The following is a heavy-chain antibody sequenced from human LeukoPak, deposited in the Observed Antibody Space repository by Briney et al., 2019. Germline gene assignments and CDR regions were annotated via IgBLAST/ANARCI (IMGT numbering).Heavy chain of an antibody. CDR3: AKEFASGYSYGPPPDYYFDY. CDR2: ISYDGSNK. Sequence: GGSLRLSCAASGFTFSSYGMHWVRQAPGKGLEWVAVISYDGSNKYYADSVKGRFTISRDNSKNTLYLQMNSLRAEDTAVYYCAKEFASGYSYGPPPDYYFDYWGQGTLVTVSS. V-gene: IGHV3-30*18. J-gene: IGHJ4*02. D-gene: IGHD5-18*01. CDR1: GFTFSSYG.